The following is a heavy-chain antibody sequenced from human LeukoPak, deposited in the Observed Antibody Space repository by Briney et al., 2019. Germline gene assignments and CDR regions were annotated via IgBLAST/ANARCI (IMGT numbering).Heavy chain of an antibody. V-gene: IGHV3-7*01. CDR3: ARDNWGF. D-gene: IGHD7-27*01. CDR1: GFTFSNYW. Sequence: GGPLRLSCAASGFTFSNYWMSWVRQAPGKGLEWVANIKQDGREKYYVDSVKGRFTISRDNAKNSVYLQMNSLRAEDTAVYYCARDNWGFWGNGTTVTVSS. CDR2: IKQDGREK. J-gene: IGHJ6*04.